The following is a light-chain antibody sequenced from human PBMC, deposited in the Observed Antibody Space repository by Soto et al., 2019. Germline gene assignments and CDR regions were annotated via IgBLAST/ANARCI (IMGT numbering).Light chain of an antibody. J-gene: IGKJ1*01. CDR1: QAVNTR. CDR3: HQRQSWPRT. V-gene: IGKV3-11*01. Sequence: EIVFAQSPATLSSFPGDRVTLSCRASQAVNTRLAWYQHRPGQAPRLLIYLASNRAAGVPARFSGSGSGTDFTLTISDVEPEDFAVYYCHQRQSWPRTFGQGTKVDIK. CDR2: LAS.